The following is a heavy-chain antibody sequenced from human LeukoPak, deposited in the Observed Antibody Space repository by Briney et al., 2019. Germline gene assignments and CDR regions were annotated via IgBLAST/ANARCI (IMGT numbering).Heavy chain of an antibody. CDR3: ARGGCSGGSCYYYFDY. Sequence: ASVKVSCKSSGYTFTDYYTHWVRQAPGQGLEWMGRINPNSGGTNYAQKFQGRVTMTRDTSISTAYMELSRLRSVDTAVYYCARGGCSGGSCYYYFDYWGQGTLVTVSS. D-gene: IGHD2-15*01. CDR2: INPNSGGT. J-gene: IGHJ4*02. V-gene: IGHV1-2*06. CDR1: GYTFTDYY.